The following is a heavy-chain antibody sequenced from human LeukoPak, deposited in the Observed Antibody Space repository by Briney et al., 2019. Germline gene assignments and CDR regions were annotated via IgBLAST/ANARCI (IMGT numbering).Heavy chain of an antibody. J-gene: IGHJ4*02. Sequence: ASVKVSCKASGYRFTSYGINWVRQAPGQGLEWLGWITTYNGNTNYAPKLQGRVTMTTDTSTTTAYMELRGLRSDDTAVYYCAIHPALELAAGGDSWGQGTLVTVSS. CDR1: GYRFTSYG. D-gene: IGHD6-13*01. V-gene: IGHV1-18*01. CDR2: ITTYNGNT. CDR3: AIHPALELAAGGDS.